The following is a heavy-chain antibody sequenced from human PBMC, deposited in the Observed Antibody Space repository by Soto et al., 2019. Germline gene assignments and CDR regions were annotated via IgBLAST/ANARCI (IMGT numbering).Heavy chain of an antibody. D-gene: IGHD6-13*01. V-gene: IGHV3-64D*08. J-gene: IGHJ4*02. CDR1: GFTFSSYA. Sequence: GGSLRLSCSASGFTFSSYAMHWVRQAPGKGLEYVSAISSNGGSTYYADSVKGRFTISRDNSKNTLYLQMSSLRAEDTAVYYGVILPTSSSWELDYWGQGTLVTVSS. CDR3: VILPTSSSWELDY. CDR2: ISSNGGST.